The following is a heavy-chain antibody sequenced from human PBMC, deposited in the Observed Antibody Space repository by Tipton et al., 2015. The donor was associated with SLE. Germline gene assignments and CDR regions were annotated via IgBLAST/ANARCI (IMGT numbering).Heavy chain of an antibody. CDR2: VSWNNDSI. CDR1: GFLFDEYT. J-gene: IGHJ3*02. Sequence: SLRLSCAASGFLFDEYTMHWVRQAPGKGLEWVSGVSWNNDSIGYADSVKGRFTISRDNAKNSLYLQMNSLRPEDTAMYYCAKDIYGSGPRNAFDIWGQGTMVTVSS. V-gene: IGHV3-9*01. D-gene: IGHD3-10*01. CDR3: AKDIYGSGPRNAFDI.